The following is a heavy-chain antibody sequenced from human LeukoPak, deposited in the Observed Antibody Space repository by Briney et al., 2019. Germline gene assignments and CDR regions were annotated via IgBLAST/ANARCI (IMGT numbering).Heavy chain of an antibody. CDR1: GASISTNTHY. CDR3: MRHASGEPPRY. J-gene: IGHJ4*02. D-gene: IGHD7-27*01. Sequence: SETLSLTCIVSGASISTNTHYWGWVRQPQGKGLEWIASIHHTGAPYYNPSLKSRVTISADTSKNQFSLQFSSVIAADTAVYYCMRHASGEPPRYWGQGTLVTASS. V-gene: IGHV4-39*01. CDR2: IHHTGAP.